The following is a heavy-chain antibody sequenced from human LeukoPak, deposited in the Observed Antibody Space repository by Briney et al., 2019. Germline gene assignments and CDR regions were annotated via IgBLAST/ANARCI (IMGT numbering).Heavy chain of an antibody. Sequence: PGGSLRLSCAASGFTFSSYSMNWVRQAPGKGLEWVAFIRYDGSNKYYADSVKGRFTISRDNSKNTLYLQMNSLRAEDTAVYYCASSGKAAAVYYYYYMDVWGKGTTVTVSS. CDR3: ASSGKAAAVYYYYYMDV. J-gene: IGHJ6*03. CDR1: GFTFSSYS. CDR2: IRYDGSNK. D-gene: IGHD6-13*01. V-gene: IGHV3-30*02.